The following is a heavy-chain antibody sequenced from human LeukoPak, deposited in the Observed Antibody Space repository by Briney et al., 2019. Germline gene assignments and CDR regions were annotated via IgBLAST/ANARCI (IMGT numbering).Heavy chain of an antibody. CDR3: ARDIQTN. CDR2: INAANGNT. D-gene: IGHD1-7*01. V-gene: IGHV1-3*01. Sequence: ASVKVSCKASGYTFTNYLIHWVRQAPGQRLEWMGCINAANGNTKYSQKFQGRVTITRDTSASTAYMELSSLRSEDTAVYHCARDIQTNWGQGTLVTVSS. J-gene: IGHJ4*02. CDR1: GYTFTNYL.